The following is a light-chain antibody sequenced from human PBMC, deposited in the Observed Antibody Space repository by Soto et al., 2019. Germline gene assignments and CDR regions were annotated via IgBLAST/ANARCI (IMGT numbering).Light chain of an antibody. CDR3: SSYTPSTTVI. CDR1: SSDVGGFNF. Sequence: QSALTQPASVSGSPGQSITISCTGTSSDVGGFNFVSWYQQHPGTAPRLMIYEVTNRPSGVSNRFSGSKSGNTASLTISGLQAEDEADYYCSSYTPSTTVIFGGGTQLTVL. J-gene: IGLJ2*01. V-gene: IGLV2-14*01. CDR2: EVT.